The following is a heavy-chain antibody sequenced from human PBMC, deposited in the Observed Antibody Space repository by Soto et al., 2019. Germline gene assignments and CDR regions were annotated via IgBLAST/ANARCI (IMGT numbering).Heavy chain of an antibody. J-gene: IGHJ5*02. Sequence: QVQLVESGGGVVQPGRSLRLSCAASGFTFSSYAMHWVRQAPGKGLEWVAVISYDGSNKYYADSVKGRFTISRDNSKNTLYRQMNSLRAEDTAVYYCARDPGGDYWFDPWGQGTLVTVSS. CDR1: GFTFSSYA. D-gene: IGHD4-17*01. V-gene: IGHV3-30-3*01. CDR3: ARDPGGDYWFDP. CDR2: ISYDGSNK.